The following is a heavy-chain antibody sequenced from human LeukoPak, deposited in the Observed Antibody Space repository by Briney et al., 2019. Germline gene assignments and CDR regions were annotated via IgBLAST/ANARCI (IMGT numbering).Heavy chain of an antibody. CDR1: GSTCSSYW. D-gene: IGHD2-2*01. V-gene: IGHV3-7*05. J-gene: IGHJ4*02. CDR3: AKMPAFDY. Sequence: PGGSLRLSCAASGSTCSSYWMSWVRQAPGKGLEWVANIKQDGSEKYYVDSVKGRFTISRDNAKNSLYLQMNSLRAEDTAIYYCAKMPAFDYWGQGTLVTVSS. CDR2: IKQDGSEK.